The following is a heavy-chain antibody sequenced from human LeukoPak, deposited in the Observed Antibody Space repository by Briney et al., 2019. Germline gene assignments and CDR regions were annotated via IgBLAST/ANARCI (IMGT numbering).Heavy chain of an antibody. V-gene: IGHV4-59*01. J-gene: IGHJ3*02. CDR1: GGSISTYY. Sequence: SETLSLTCTVSGGSISTYYWNWIRQPPGKGLEWIGYIYYSGSTNYHPSLTGRVTISVDTSKNQFSLKLSSVTAADTAVYYFAREYNYYDSSGWDAFEIWGQGTMVTVSS. CDR3: AREYNYYDSSGWDAFEI. D-gene: IGHD3-22*01. CDR2: IYYSGST.